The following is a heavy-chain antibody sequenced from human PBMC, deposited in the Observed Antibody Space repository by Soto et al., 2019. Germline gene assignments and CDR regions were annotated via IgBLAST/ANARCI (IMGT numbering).Heavy chain of an antibody. CDR3: TTTYYYDSSGYYRSDY. Sequence: VGSLRLSCAASGFTFSNACMNWVRQAPGKGLEWVGRIKSETDGGTTDHAAPVKGRFTISRDDSKNTLYLQMNSLKTEDTAVYYCTTTYYYDSSGYYRSDYWGQGTLVTVS. D-gene: IGHD3-22*01. V-gene: IGHV3-15*07. CDR2: IKSETDGGTT. J-gene: IGHJ4*02. CDR1: GFTFSNAC.